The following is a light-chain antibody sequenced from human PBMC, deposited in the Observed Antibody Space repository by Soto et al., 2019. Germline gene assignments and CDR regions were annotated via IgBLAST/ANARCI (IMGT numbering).Light chain of an antibody. CDR3: QQRSNWIT. Sequence: EIVLTQSPATLSLSPGERATLSCRASQSVSSYLLWYQQKPGQAPRLLIYDASNRASGTPARFSGSGSETDFTLTISSLEPEDFAVYHCQQRSNWITFGQGTRLEIK. CDR2: DAS. J-gene: IGKJ5*01. V-gene: IGKV3-11*01. CDR1: QSVSSY.